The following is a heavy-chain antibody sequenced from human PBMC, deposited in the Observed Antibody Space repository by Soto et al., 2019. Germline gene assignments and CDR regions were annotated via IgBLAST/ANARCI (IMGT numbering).Heavy chain of an antibody. CDR2: IYYSGST. CDR1: GGSISSGGYY. CDR3: ARGARVVVVVAATSYYYYGMDV. J-gene: IGHJ6*02. Sequence: QVQLQESGPGLVKPSQTLSLTCTVSGGSISSGGYYWSWIRQHPGKGLEWIGYIYYSGSTYYNPSLTSRVTISVDTSKNQFSLKLSSVTAADTAVYYCARGARVVVVVAATSYYYYGMDVWGQGTTVTVSS. V-gene: IGHV4-31*03. D-gene: IGHD2-15*01.